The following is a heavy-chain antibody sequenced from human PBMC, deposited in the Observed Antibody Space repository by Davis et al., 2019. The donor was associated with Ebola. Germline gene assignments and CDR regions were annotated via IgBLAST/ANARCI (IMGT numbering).Heavy chain of an antibody. J-gene: IGHJ6*02. V-gene: IGHV1-18*01. CDR3: ARVWSGYSHYYYYGMDV. CDR1: GGTFSSYT. CDR2: ISAYNGNT. Sequence: ASVKISCKASGGTFSSYTISWVRQAPGQGLEWMGWISAYNGNTNYAQKLQGRVTMTTDTSTSTAYMELRSLRSDDTAVYYCARVWSGYSHYYYYGMDVWGQGTTVTVSS. D-gene: IGHD3-3*01.